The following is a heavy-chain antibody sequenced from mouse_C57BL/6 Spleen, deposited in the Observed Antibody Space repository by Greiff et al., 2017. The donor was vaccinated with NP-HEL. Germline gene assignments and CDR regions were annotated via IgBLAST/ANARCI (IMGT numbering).Heavy chain of an antibody. CDR1: GYTFTSYG. J-gene: IGHJ4*01. Sequence: VKLMESGAELARPGASVKLSCKASGYTFTSYGISWVKQRTGQGLEWIGEIYPRSGNTYYNEKFKGKATLTADKSSSTAYMELRSLTSEDSAVYFCARYDYGDYAMDYWGQGTSVTVSS. CDR3: ARYDYGDYAMDY. D-gene: IGHD2-4*01. CDR2: IYPRSGNT. V-gene: IGHV1-81*01.